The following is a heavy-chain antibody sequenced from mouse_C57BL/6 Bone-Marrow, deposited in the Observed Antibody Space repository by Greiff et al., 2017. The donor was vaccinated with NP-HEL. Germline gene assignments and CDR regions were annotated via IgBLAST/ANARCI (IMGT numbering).Heavy chain of an antibody. CDR2: IYPSDSET. V-gene: IGHV1-61*01. CDR1: GYTFTSYW. CDR3: ARHYSNSPFDY. J-gene: IGHJ2*01. Sequence: QVQLQQPGAELVRPGSSVKLSCKASGYTFTSYWMDWVKQRPGQGLEWIGNIYPSDSETHYNQKFKDKATLTVDKSSSTAYMQLSSLTSEDSAVYYCARHYSNSPFDYWGQGTTLTVSS. D-gene: IGHD2-5*01.